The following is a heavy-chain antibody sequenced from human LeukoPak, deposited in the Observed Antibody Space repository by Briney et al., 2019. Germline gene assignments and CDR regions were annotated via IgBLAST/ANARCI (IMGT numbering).Heavy chain of an antibody. Sequence: PGGSLTLSCAASGFIVSSNYMSWVRQAPGKGLEWVSVIYSGGSTYYPDSVKGRFTISRDNSKNTLYLQMNILRAEDTAVYYCARTPYGAHFDYWGQGTLVTVSS. CDR3: ARTPYGAHFDY. D-gene: IGHD4-17*01. J-gene: IGHJ4*02. V-gene: IGHV3-53*01. CDR2: IYSGGST. CDR1: GFIVSSNY.